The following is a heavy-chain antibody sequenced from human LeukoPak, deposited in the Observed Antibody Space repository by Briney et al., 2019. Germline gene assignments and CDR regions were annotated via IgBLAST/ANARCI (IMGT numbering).Heavy chain of an antibody. V-gene: IGHV1-69*06. Sequence: SVKVSCKVSGGTFSSYAISWVRQAPGQGLEWMGGIIPIFGTANYAQKFQGRVTLTADTSMTTAYMELRSLTSDDTAVYYCAREPHLSDYWGQGTLVTVSS. CDR3: AREPHLSDY. CDR2: IIPIFGTA. CDR1: GGTFSSYA. J-gene: IGHJ4*02.